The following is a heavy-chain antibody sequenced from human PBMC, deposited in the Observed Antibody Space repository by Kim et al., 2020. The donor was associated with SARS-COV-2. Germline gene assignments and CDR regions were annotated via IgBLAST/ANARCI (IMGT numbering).Heavy chain of an antibody. CDR2: IKTDGSWT. V-gene: IGHV3-74*01. D-gene: IGHD2-15*01. CDR3: AKASGGTSDI. J-gene: IGHJ3*02. CDR1: GFTFSSYW. Sequence: GGSLRLSCAASGFTFSSYWMYWVRLVPGKGLVSVAIIKTDGSWTGYADSVKGRFTISRDNAKNMLYLQMNSLRAEDTAVYYCAKASGGTSDIWGQGTAVT.